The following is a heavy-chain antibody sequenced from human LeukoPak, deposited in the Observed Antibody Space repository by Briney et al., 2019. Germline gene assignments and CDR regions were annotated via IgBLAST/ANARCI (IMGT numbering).Heavy chain of an antibody. CDR2: INAGNGNT. CDR1: GYTFTSYV. V-gene: IGHV1-3*01. Sequence: GASVKVSCKASGYTFTSYVMHWVRQAPGQRLEWMGWINAGNGNTKYSQKFQGRVTITRDTSASTAYMELSSLRSEDTAVYYCASYDYVWGSYYTTPLDYWGQGTLVTVSS. CDR3: ASYDYVWGSYYTTPLDY. J-gene: IGHJ4*02. D-gene: IGHD3-16*01.